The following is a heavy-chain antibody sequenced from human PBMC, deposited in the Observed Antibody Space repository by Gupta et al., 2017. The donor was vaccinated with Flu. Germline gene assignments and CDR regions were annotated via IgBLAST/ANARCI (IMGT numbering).Heavy chain of an antibody. CDR3: ARDPGYGDYSDAFDI. V-gene: IGHV3-21*01. D-gene: IGHD4-17*01. J-gene: IGHJ3*02. Sequence: EVQLVESGGGLVKPGGSLRLSCAASGSTFSSYSMNWVRQAPGKGLEWVSSISSSSSYIYYADAVKGRFTISRDNAKNSLYLQMNSLRAEDTAVYYCARDPGYGDYSDAFDIWGQGTMVTVSS. CDR2: ISSSSSYI. CDR1: GSTFSSYS.